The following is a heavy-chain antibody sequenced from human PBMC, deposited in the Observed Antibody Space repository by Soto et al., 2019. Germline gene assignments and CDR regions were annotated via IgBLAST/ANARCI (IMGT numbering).Heavy chain of an antibody. D-gene: IGHD3-10*01. Sequence: EVQLVESGGGLVQPCRSLRLSCAASGFTFEDYGMHWVRQAPGKGLEWVSGITRNSGSIAYADSVKGRFTTSRDNSQNSLYLQMNSLRPADTAFYYCAKDAHGSGNSFYYMDVWGKGTAVTVSS. CDR3: AKDAHGSGNSFYYMDV. CDR2: ITRNSGSI. V-gene: IGHV3-9*01. J-gene: IGHJ6*03. CDR1: GFTFEDYG.